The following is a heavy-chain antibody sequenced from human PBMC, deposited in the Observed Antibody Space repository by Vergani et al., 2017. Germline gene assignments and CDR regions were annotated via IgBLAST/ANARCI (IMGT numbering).Heavy chain of an antibody. CDR1: GYTFTSYY. V-gene: IGHV1-46*01. CDR3: ARGYCTNSICRGKVDS. D-gene: IGHD2-8*01. J-gene: IGHJ4*02. Sequence: QVQLVQSGAEVKKPGASVKVSCKASGYTFTSYYMHWVRQAPGQGLEWMGIINPSGGSTSYAQKFQGRVTMTRHTSTSTVYMELSSLRSEDTAVYYCARGYCTNSICRGKVDSWGQGTLVTVSS. CDR2: INPSGGST.